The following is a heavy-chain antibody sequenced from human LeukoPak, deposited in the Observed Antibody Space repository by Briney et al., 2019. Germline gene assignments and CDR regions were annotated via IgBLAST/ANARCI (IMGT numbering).Heavy chain of an antibody. Sequence: SETLSLTCAVYGGSFSNYYWSWIHQPPGKGLEWIGDIYHTGITTYNPSLKSRVTISVDTSKKQFSLSLSSVTAADTAVYYCARVGYPTQRRVLSAVTIPTAGAFDVWGQGTLVTVSS. J-gene: IGHJ3*01. D-gene: IGHD4-17*01. V-gene: IGHV4-34*01. CDR3: ARVGYPTQRRVLSAVTIPTAGAFDV. CDR1: GGSFSNYY. CDR2: IYHTGIT.